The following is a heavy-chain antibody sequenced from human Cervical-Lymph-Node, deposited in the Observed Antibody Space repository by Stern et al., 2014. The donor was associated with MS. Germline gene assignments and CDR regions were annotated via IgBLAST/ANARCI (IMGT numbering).Heavy chain of an antibody. Sequence: VQLVESGPGLVKPSETLSLTCTVSGGSISSYYWSWIRQPPGKGMEWIGYIYYSGSTNSTPSLKMCLPISVDPSKTHFSLKLSSVTAADTAVYYCARYSKWELLAFDIWGQGTMVTVSS. V-gene: IGHV4-59*08. CDR2: IYYSGST. CDR1: GGSISSYY. CDR3: ARYSKWELLAFDI. D-gene: IGHD1-26*01. J-gene: IGHJ3*02.